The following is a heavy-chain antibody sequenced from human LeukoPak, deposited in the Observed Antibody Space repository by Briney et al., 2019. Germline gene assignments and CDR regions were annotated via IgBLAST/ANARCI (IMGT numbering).Heavy chain of an antibody. CDR2: ISSSSCTI. CDR1: GFTFSSYS. Sequence: GGSLRLSCAASGFTFSSYSMNWVRQAPGKGLEWVSYISSSSCTIYYADSVKGRFTISRDNAKNLLYLEMNSLRAEDTAVYYCLRENHDSGWSFDYWGQGTLVTVSS. J-gene: IGHJ4*02. V-gene: IGHV3-48*04. D-gene: IGHD3-22*01. CDR3: LRENHDSGWSFDY.